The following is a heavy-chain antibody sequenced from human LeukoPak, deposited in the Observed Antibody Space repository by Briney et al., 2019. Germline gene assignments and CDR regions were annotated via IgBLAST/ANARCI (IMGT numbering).Heavy chain of an antibody. V-gene: IGHV3-48*03. Sequence: GGSLRLSCAASGFTFSSYEMNWVRQAPGKGLEWVSYISSSGSTIYYADSVKGRFTISRDNSKNTLYLQMNSLRAEDTAVYYCARDGVLLLSYHYFDYWGQGTLVTVSS. D-gene: IGHD1-26*01. CDR1: GFTFSSYE. J-gene: IGHJ4*02. CDR2: ISSSGSTI. CDR3: ARDGVLLLSYHYFDY.